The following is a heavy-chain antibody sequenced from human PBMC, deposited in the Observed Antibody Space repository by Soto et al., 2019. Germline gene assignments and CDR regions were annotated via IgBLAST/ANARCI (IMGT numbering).Heavy chain of an antibody. CDR1: GLTFSSYG. CDR2: FSGSGDT. V-gene: IGHV3-23*01. J-gene: IGHJ1*01. CDR3: ATYGGDSGGFEYFKY. D-gene: IGHD2-21*02. Sequence: EVQLLESGGGLVQPGGSLRLSCAASGLTFSSYGMTWVRQAPGKGLEWVSAFSGSGDTYNVDSLKGRFTISRDNSKSTLFLQMNSLRAEDTAVYYCATYGGDSGGFEYFKYWGQGTLVTVSS.